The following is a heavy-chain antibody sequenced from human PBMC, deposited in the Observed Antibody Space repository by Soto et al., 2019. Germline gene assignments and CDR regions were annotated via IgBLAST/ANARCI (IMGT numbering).Heavy chain of an antibody. CDR1: GYTFTSYG. CDR2: ISAYNGNT. CDR3: ARERVATMPGGYGMDV. Sequence: ASVKVSCKASGYTFTSYGISWVRQAPGQGLEWMGWISAYNGNTNYAQKLQGRVTMTTDTSTSTAYMELRSLRSDDTAVYYCARERVATMPGGYGMDVWGQGTTVTVSS. V-gene: IGHV1-18*01. D-gene: IGHD5-12*01. J-gene: IGHJ6*02.